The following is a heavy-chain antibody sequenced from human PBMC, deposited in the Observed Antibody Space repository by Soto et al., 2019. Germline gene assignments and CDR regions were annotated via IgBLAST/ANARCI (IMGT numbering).Heavy chain of an antibody. D-gene: IGHD2-15*01. CDR3: AAASSSREYCSGGSCLYYYYGMDV. Sequence: GASVKVSCKASGFTFTSSAVQWVRQARGQRLEWIGWIVVGSGNTNYAQKFQERVTITSDMSTSTAYMELSSLRSEDTAVYYCAAASSSREYCSGGSCLYYYYGMDVWGQGTTVTVSS. V-gene: IGHV1-58*01. CDR2: IVVGSGNT. J-gene: IGHJ6*02. CDR1: GFTFTSSA.